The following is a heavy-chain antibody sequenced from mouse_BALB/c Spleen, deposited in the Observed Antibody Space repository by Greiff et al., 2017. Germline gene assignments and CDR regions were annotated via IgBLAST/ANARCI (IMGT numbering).Heavy chain of an antibody. CDR1: GYTFTSYG. D-gene: IGHD1-2*01. Sequence: QVQLQQPGAELVKPGDSVKLSCTAPGYTFTSYGMPWVKQRPGQGLEWIGEINPGNGRTNYTETFKGKATLTVDKSSSTAYRQLSSLTSEDSAVYYCARCGHYYGYVDYWGQGTTLTVSS. CDR3: ARCGHYYGYVDY. CDR2: INPGNGRT. V-gene: IGHV1S81*02. J-gene: IGHJ2*01.